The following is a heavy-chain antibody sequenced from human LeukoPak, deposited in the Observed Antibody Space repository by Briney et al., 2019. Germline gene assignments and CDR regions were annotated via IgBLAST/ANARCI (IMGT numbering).Heavy chain of an antibody. Sequence: SETLSLTCSVSGDSMRSWYWSWVRQPPGKGLEWIGEVNHSGSTSYNTSLKSRVSISVDTSKNQFSLRLSSVTAADTAVYYCARDLIGGYSYGYYFDYWGQGTLVTVSS. CDR3: ARDLIGGYSYGYYFDY. V-gene: IGHV4-34*01. CDR2: VNHSGST. CDR1: GDSMRSWY. D-gene: IGHD5-18*01. J-gene: IGHJ4*02.